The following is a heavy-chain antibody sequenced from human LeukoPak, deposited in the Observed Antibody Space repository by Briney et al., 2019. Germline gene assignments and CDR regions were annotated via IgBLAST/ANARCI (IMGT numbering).Heavy chain of an antibody. D-gene: IGHD3-16*01. J-gene: IGHJ3*02. V-gene: IGHV3-30*18. Sequence: GGSLRLSCAASGFTVSSYGMHWVRQAPGEGLEWVAVISYDGSNKYYADSVKGRFTISRDNSKNTLYLQMNSLRAEDTAVYYCAKPGPVWGEDAFDIWGQGTMVTVSS. CDR3: AKPGPVWGEDAFDI. CDR2: ISYDGSNK. CDR1: GFTVSSYG.